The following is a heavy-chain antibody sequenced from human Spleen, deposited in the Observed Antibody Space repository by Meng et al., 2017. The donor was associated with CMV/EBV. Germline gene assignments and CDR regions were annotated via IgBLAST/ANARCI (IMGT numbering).Heavy chain of an antibody. CDR3: ARDPIVSATLYWFDP. V-gene: IGHV1-2*02. CDR1: GYTFTGYY. Sequence: SGYTFTGYYMQWVRQAPGQGLEWMGWINPNSGGTNYAQKFQGRVTMTRDTSISTAYMELSRLRSDDTAVYYCARDPIVSATLYWFDPWGQGTLVTVSS. D-gene: IGHD2-15*01. CDR2: INPNSGGT. J-gene: IGHJ5*02.